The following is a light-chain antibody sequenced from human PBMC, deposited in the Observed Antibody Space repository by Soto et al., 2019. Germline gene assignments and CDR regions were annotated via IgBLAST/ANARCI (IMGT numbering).Light chain of an antibody. CDR2: GAS. J-gene: IGKJ1*01. Sequence: EIVMTQSPATLSVSPGERATLSCRASQSVSSNLAWYQQKPGQAPRLLIYGASTRATGIPARFSGSGSGTEFTLTISSLQSEYFALYYRQQYNNSPRTFGQGTKV. CDR1: QSVSSN. CDR3: QQYNNSPRT. V-gene: IGKV3-15*01.